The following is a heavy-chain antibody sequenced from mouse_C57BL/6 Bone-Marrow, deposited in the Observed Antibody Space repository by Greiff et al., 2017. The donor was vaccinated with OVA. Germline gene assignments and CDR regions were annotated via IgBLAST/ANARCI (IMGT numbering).Heavy chain of an antibody. J-gene: IGHJ4*01. CDR3: ANAYYSNRYYAMDY. Sequence: ESGPGLVKPSQSLSLTCSVTGYSITSGYYWNWIRQFPGNKLEWMGYISYDGSNNYNPSLKNRISITRDTSKNQFFLKLNSVTTEDTATYYCANAYYSNRYYAMDYWGQGTSVTVSS. CDR1: GYSITSGYY. CDR2: ISYDGSN. V-gene: IGHV3-6*01. D-gene: IGHD2-5*01.